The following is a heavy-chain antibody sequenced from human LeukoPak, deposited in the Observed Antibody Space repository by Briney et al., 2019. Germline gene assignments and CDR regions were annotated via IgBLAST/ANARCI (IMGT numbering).Heavy chain of an antibody. CDR1: GFTFDNYA. V-gene: IGHV3-43*02. D-gene: IGHD1-26*01. CDR3: AKVRYRGSYFEY. Sequence: GGSLRLSRAASGFTFDNYAMHWVRQAPGKGLEWVSLISGDGGNTYYADSVKGRFTISRDNSKNSLYLQMNSLRTEDTALYYCAKVRYRGSYFEYWGQGTLVIVSS. CDR2: ISGDGGNT. J-gene: IGHJ4*02.